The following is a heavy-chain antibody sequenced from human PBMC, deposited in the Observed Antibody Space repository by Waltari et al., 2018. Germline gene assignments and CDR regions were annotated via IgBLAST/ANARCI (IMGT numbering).Heavy chain of an antibody. CDR3: ARGDSDFREGAS. V-gene: IGHV3-7*01. D-gene: IGHD3-10*01. CDR2: MNQDGSGR. Sequence: EVRLVESGGGLVQPGGSLRLSCSTSGFTFSNYWMSWVRQAPGKGLEWVANMNQDGSGRYHVDSVKGRFTISRDNAMNSLHLQMNSLRAEDTAVYYCARGDSDFREGASWGQGTLVTVSS. CDR1: GFTFSNYW. J-gene: IGHJ5*02.